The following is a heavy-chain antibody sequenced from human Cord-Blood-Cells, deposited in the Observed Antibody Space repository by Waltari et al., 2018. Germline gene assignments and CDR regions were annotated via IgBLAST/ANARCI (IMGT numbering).Heavy chain of an antibody. D-gene: IGHD3-16*01. CDR3: ARVGSVDY. Sequence: QVQLVQSGAEVKKPGASVKVSCKASGYTFTGYYMHCVRQAPGQGLEWMGWINPNSGGTNYAQKLQGRVTMTRDTSNSTAYMELSRLRSDDTAVYYCARVGSVDYWGQGTLVTVSS. J-gene: IGHJ4*02. CDR1: GYTFTGYY. V-gene: IGHV1-2*02. CDR2: INPNSGGT.